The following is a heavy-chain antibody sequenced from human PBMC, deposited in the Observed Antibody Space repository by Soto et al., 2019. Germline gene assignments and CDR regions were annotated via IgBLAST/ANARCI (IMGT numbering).Heavy chain of an antibody. CDR3: ARVCSWYYYYYYYGMDV. J-gene: IGHJ6*02. CDR2: MNPNRGNT. CDR1: GYTFTRYD. D-gene: IGHD6-13*01. V-gene: IGHV1-8*01. Sequence: AAVKACCKASGYTFTRYDINSGRPATGQGLEWMGWMNPNRGNTGYAQKFQGRVTMTRNTSISTAYMELSSLRSEDTAVYYCARVCSWYYYYYYYGMDVWRQGTTVTVSS.